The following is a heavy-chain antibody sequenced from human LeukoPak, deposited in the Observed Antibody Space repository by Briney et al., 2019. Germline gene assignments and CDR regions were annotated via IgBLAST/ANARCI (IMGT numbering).Heavy chain of an antibody. J-gene: IGHJ4*02. CDR1: GFTFSTYG. V-gene: IGHV3-30*18. CDR3: AKVFFSRSYYSASDY. D-gene: IGHD1-26*01. CDR2: ISYDGSNK. Sequence: PGGSLRLSCAASGFTFSTYGMHWVRQAPGRGLEWVAVISYDGSNKYYADSVKGRFTISRDNSKNTLYLQMNSLRAEDTAVYYCAKVFFSRSYYSASDYWGQGTLVTVSS.